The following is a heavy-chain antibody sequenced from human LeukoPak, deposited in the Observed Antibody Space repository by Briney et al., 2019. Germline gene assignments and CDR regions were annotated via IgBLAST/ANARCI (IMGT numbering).Heavy chain of an antibody. CDR1: GASIRSSSYY. J-gene: IGHJ2*01. CDR3: ARRGNYYDSSGYYYVWYFDL. CDR2: IYYSGGT. Sequence: SETLSLTCTVSGASIRSSSYYWGWIRQPPGKGLEWIGYIYYSGGTNYNPSLKSRVTISVDTSKNQFSLKLSSVTAADTAVYYCARRGNYYDSSGYYYVWYFDLWGRGTLVTVSS. D-gene: IGHD3-22*01. V-gene: IGHV4-61*05.